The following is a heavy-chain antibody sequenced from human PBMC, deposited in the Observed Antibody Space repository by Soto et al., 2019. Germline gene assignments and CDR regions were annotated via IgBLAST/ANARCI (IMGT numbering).Heavy chain of an antibody. CDR3: AKDGQIDSSGYVFDY. CDR2: ISRDGGST. Sequence: GSLRLSCAASGFTFDDYTMHWVRQAPGKGLEWVSLISRDGGSTYYADSVKGRFTISRDNSKNSLYLQMNSLRTEDTALYYCAKDGQIDSSGYVFDYWGQGTLVTVSS. V-gene: IGHV3-43*01. J-gene: IGHJ4*02. CDR1: GFTFDDYT. D-gene: IGHD3-22*01.